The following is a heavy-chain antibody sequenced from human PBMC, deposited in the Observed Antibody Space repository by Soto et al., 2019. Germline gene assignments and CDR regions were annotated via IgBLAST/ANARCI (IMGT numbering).Heavy chain of an antibody. CDR1: DGSFSGYY. J-gene: IGHJ4*02. D-gene: IGHD2-21*02. CDR3: ARENWVTSY. Sequence: QVQLHQWGAGLLKPSETLSLTCDVYDGSFSGYYWNWIRQPPGKGLEWIGEINHSGSTHYNPSLNSRVTISIDTSKNQLSLKVSSVTAADTAVYYCARENWVTSYWGQGTLVTVSS. V-gene: IGHV4-34*01. CDR2: INHSGST.